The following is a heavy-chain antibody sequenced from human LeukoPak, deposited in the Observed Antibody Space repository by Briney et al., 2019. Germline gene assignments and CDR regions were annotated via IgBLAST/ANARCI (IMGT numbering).Heavy chain of an antibody. CDR3: ARDILGGYYSGY. J-gene: IGHJ4*02. CDR1: GVTFSSYS. V-gene: IGHV3-21*01. CDR2: ISSSSSYI. Sequence: PGGSLRLSCAASGVTFSSYSMNWVRQAPGKGLEWVSSISSSSSYIYYADSVKGRFTISRDNAKNSLYLQMNSLRAEDTAVYYCARDILGGYYSGYWGQGTLVTVSS. D-gene: IGHD3-9*01.